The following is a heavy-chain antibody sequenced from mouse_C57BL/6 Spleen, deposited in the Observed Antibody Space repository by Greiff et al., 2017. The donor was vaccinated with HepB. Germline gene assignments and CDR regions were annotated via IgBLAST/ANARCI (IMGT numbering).Heavy chain of an antibody. CDR3: ARPLFYYGNYVYYAMDY. Sequence: EVQRVESGGGLVKPGGSLKLSCAASGFTFSDYGMHWVRQAPEKGLEWVAYISSGSSTIYYADTVKGRFTISRDNAKNTLFLQMTSLRSADTAMYYCARPLFYYGNYVYYAMDYWGQGTSVTVSS. V-gene: IGHV5-17*01. CDR2: ISSGSSTI. CDR1: GFTFSDYG. D-gene: IGHD2-1*01. J-gene: IGHJ4*01.